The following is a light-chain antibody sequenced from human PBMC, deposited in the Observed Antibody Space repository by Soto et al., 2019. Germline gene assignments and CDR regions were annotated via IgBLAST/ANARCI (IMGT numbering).Light chain of an antibody. V-gene: IGKV3-11*01. Sequence: EIVLTQSPATLSLSPGERATLSCRASQSVSSYLAWYQQKPGQAPRLLIYDASNRATGIPARFSGSGSGTYFTLTISSLEPEDFAVYYCQQRNYWPPGTFGQGTRLEIK. CDR2: DAS. CDR1: QSVSSY. CDR3: QQRNYWPPGT. J-gene: IGKJ5*01.